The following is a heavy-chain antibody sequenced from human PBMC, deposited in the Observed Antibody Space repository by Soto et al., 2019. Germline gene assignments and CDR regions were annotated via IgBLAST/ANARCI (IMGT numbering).Heavy chain of an antibody. CDR1: GFTFSNYG. CDR2: IWHDGNNK. CDR3: ASDLVGASDSYGLDV. V-gene: IGHV3-33*01. J-gene: IGHJ6*02. D-gene: IGHD1-26*01. Sequence: GGSQRLSCAASGFTFSNYGMRWVRQSQGKGREWVAIIWHDGNNKYYADSGRGRFISSRDKSKNRRYLQMNSLKAEDTAVYYCASDLVGASDSYGLDVWGQGTPVTDSS.